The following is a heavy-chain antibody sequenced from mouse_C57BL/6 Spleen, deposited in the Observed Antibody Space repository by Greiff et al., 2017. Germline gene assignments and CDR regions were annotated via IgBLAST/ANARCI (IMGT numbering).Heavy chain of an antibody. CDR3: TSMGLDY. Sequence: VQLKESGAELVRPGASVKLSCTASGFNIKDDYMHWVKQRPEQGLEWIGWIDPENGDTEYASKFQGKATITADTSSNTAYLQLSSLTSEDTAVSYCTSMGLDYWGQGTTLTVSS. V-gene: IGHV14-4*01. CDR1: GFNIKDDY. J-gene: IGHJ2*01. D-gene: IGHD1-1*02. CDR2: IDPENGDT.